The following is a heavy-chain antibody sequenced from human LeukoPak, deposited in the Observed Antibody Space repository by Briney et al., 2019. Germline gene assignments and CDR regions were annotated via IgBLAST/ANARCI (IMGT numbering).Heavy chain of an antibody. D-gene: IGHD5-12*01. CDR3: ARQDIVATVDY. CDR2: IIPIFGTA. CDR1: GGTFSSYA. Sequence: GASVKVSCKASGGTFSSYAISWVRQAPGQGLEWMGGIIPIFGTANYAQKLQGRVTMTTDTSTSTAYMELRSLRSDDTAVYYCARQDIVATVDYWGQGTLVTVSS. V-gene: IGHV1-69*05. J-gene: IGHJ4*02.